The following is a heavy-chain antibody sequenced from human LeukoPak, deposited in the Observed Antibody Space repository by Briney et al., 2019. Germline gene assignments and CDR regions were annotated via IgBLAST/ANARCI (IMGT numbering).Heavy chain of an antibody. CDR2: ISAYSGNT. Sequence: ASVKVSCKASGYTFTNYGISWVRQAPGQGLEWMGLISAYSGNTNYAQKFQGRVTMTTDTSTSTAYMELWSLRSDDTAVYFCARERSHYFDFWGQGTLVAVST. D-gene: IGHD6-13*01. CDR3: ARERSHYFDF. CDR1: GYTFTNYG. V-gene: IGHV1-18*01. J-gene: IGHJ4*02.